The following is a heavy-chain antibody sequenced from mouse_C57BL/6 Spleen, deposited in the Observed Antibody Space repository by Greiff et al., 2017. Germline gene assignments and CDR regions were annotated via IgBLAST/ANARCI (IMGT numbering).Heavy chain of an antibody. Sequence: QVQLQQPGTELVKPGASVKLSCKASGYTFTSYWMHWVKQRPGQGLEWIGNINPSNGGTNYNEKFKSKATLTVDKSSSTAYMQLSSLTSEDSAVXYCAREVTTEYYFDYWGQGTTLTVSS. CDR1: GYTFTSYW. D-gene: IGHD2-2*01. V-gene: IGHV1-53*01. CDR3: AREVTTEYYFDY. J-gene: IGHJ2*01. CDR2: INPSNGGT.